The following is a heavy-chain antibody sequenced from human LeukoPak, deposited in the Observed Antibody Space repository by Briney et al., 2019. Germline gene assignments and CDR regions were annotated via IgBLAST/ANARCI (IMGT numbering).Heavy chain of an antibody. CDR2: IYPGDSDT. CDR3: ARLLPQAPHSGYAGY. D-gene: IGHD5-12*01. CDR1: GYSFTSYW. V-gene: IGHV5-51*01. J-gene: IGHJ4*02. Sequence: GESLKISCKGSGYSFTSYWIGWVRQMPGKGLEWMGIIYPGDSDTRYSPSFQGQVTISADKSISTAYLQWSSLKASDTAMYYCARLLPQAPHSGYAGYWGQGTLVTVSS.